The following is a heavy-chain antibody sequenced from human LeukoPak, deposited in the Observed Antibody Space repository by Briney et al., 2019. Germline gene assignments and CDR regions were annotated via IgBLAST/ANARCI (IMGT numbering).Heavy chain of an antibody. V-gene: IGHV3-7*01. J-gene: IGHJ6*03. Sequence: GGSLRLSCAASGFTFSYYWMSWVRQAPGKGLEWVANIKEDGSENYSVDSVKGRFTISRDNAKNSLYLQMNSLRAKDTAVYYCARERRGRNRFPNYYYYMDVWGKGTPVTISS. CDR3: ARERRGRNRFPNYYYYMDV. CDR1: GFTFSYYW. CDR2: IKEDGSEN. D-gene: IGHD2-21*01.